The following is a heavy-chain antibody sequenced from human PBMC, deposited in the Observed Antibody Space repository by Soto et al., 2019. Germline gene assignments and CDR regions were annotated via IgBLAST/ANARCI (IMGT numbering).Heavy chain of an antibody. CDR2: IHDDGNT. CDR3: AKGRSYYYYYGVDV. V-gene: IGHV3-66*01. J-gene: IGHJ6*02. CDR1: GFTVSRNY. Sequence: PGGSLRLSCAASGFTVSRNYMNWVRQAPGKGLEWVSVIHDDGNTYYADSVKGRFTISRDNSKNTLYLQMNSLRAEDTALYYCAKGRSYYYYYGVDVWGQGTTVTVSS.